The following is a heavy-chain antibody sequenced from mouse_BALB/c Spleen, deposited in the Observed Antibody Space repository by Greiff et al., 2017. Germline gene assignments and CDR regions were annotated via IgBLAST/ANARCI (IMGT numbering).Heavy chain of an antibody. CDR2: INPSTGYT. V-gene: IGHV1-7*01. CDR1: GYTFTSYW. Sequence: QVQLKQSGAELAKPGASVKMSCKASGYTFTSYWMHWVKQRPGQGLEWIGYINPSTGYTEYNQKFKDKATLTAYKSSSTAYMQLSSLTSEDSAVYYCARNRGTYGSIAYWGQGTTLTVSS. D-gene: IGHD1-1*01. CDR3: ARNRGTYGSIAY. J-gene: IGHJ2*01.